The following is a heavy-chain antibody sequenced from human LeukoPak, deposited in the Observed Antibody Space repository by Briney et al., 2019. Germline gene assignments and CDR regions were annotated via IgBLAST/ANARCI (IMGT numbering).Heavy chain of an antibody. CDR2: INQDGTEK. CDR1: EFIVSINY. D-gene: IGHD3-10*01. CDR3: VKVAKYYYGSETYYFFEH. Sequence: GGSLRLSCAASEFIVSINYMTWVRQLPGKGLEWVANINQDGTEKYYVDSVKGRFTISRDNAKNSLDLQMNSLRVEDTGIYYCVKVAKYYYGSETYYFFEHWGQGTPVTASS. J-gene: IGHJ4*02. V-gene: IGHV3-7*01.